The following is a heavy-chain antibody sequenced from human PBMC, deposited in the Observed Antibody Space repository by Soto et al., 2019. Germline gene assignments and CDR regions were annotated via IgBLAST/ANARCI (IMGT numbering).Heavy chain of an antibody. V-gene: IGHV4-30-2*01. CDR2: MYHSGST. CDR1: GGSISSGGYS. J-gene: IGHJ4*02. Sequence: LSLTCAVSGGSISSGGYSWSWIRQPPGKGLEWIGYMYHSGSTYYNPSLKSRVTISIDTSKNQFSLKLNSMTAADTAIYYCARVGGSGWNFDSWGQGILVTVSS. D-gene: IGHD6-19*01. CDR3: ARVGGSGWNFDS.